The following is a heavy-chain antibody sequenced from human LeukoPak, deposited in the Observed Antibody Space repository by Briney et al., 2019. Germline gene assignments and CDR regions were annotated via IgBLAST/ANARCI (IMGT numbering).Heavy chain of an antibody. CDR3: ARAYYDILTGYYLGDY. Sequence: ASVKVSCKASGYTFTSYGISWVRQAPGQGLEWMGWISAYNGNTNYAQKLQGRVTMTTDTSTSTAYMELRSLRSDDTAVYYCARAYYDILTGYYLGDYWGQGTLVTVSS. CDR1: GYTFTSYG. V-gene: IGHV1-18*01. CDR2: ISAYNGNT. D-gene: IGHD3-9*01. J-gene: IGHJ4*02.